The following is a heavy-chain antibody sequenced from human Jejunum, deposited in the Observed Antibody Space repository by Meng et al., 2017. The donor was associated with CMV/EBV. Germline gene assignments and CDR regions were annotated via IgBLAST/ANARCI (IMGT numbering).Heavy chain of an antibody. Sequence: GYTFIDYYIFWVRPAPGQGLEWMGWINPNPGGTTYSQKFQGRVTMTRDTSISTAYMEVTRLRSDDTAVYYCARDWGAYTDYFFDYWGQGTLVTVSS. CDR1: GYTFIDYY. D-gene: IGHD3-16*01. CDR3: ARDWGAYTDYFFDY. J-gene: IGHJ4*02. CDR2: INPNPGGT. V-gene: IGHV1-2*02.